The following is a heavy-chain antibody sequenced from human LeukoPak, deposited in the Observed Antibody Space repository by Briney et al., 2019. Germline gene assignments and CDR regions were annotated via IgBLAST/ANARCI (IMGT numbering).Heavy chain of an antibody. CDR2: ISAYNGNT. Sequence: ASVKVSCKASGYTFTSYGISWVRQAPGQGLEWMGWISAYNGNTNYAQKFQGRVTMTRDTSISTAYMELTSLRSEDTAVYFCSAGLGHYYNNRLHYWGQGTLVTASS. CDR1: GYTFTSYG. D-gene: IGHD3-22*01. V-gene: IGHV1-18*01. J-gene: IGHJ4*02. CDR3: SAGLGHYYNNRLHY.